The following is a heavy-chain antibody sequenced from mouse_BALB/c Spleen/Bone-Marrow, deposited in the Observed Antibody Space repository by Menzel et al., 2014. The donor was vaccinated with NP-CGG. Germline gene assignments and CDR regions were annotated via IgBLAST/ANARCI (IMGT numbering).Heavy chain of an antibody. CDR2: ISSGTSTI. V-gene: IGHV5-17*02. Sequence: DVMLVESGGGLVQPGGSRKLSCAASGFTFSSFGMHWVRQAPERGLEWVAYISSGTSTIHYADTVKGRFTISRDNPKNTLFLQMTSLRSEDTAIYYCARDDGYYIRNAMDYWGQGTSVTISS. D-gene: IGHD2-3*01. CDR3: ARDDGYYIRNAMDY. CDR1: GFTFSSFG. J-gene: IGHJ4*01.